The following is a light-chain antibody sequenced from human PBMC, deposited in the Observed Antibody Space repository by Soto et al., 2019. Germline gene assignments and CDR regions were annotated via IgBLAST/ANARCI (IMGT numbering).Light chain of an antibody. J-gene: IGKJ4*01. CDR1: QSVSSY. CDR3: QQRSNWPPLT. Sequence: EIVLTQSPATLSLSPGERATLSCRASQSVSSYLAWYQQKPGQAPRLLIYDASNRATGIPARFSGSWSGTDFTLTISSLEPEDCAVYYCQQRSNWPPLTFGGGNKVEI. V-gene: IGKV3-11*01. CDR2: DAS.